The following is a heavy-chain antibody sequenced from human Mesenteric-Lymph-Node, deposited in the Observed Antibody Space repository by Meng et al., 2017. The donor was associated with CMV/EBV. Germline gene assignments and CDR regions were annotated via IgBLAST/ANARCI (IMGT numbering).Heavy chain of an antibody. CDR3: ARSSRLDY. Sequence: TRSLTCAVYGGSFSGYYWSWIRQPPGKGLEWIGEINHSGSTNYNPSLKSRVTISVDTSKNQFSLKLSSVTAADTAVYYCARSSRLDYWGQGTLVTVSS. V-gene: IGHV4-34*01. CDR2: INHSGST. J-gene: IGHJ4*02. CDR1: GGSFSGYY. D-gene: IGHD6-13*01.